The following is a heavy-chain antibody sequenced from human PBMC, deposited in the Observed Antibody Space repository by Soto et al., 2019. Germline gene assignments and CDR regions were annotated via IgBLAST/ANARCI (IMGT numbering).Heavy chain of an antibody. D-gene: IGHD6-6*01. Sequence: ASVKVSCKASGYTFTSFGVSWVRRAPGQGLEWMGWISAYNGNTKYAQKFQGRVTMTTDTSTSTAYMELRSLRSDDTAVYYCARKYSSSSWFDPWGQGTLVTVSS. V-gene: IGHV1-18*04. CDR3: ARKYSSSSWFDP. CDR2: ISAYNGNT. CDR1: GYTFTSFG. J-gene: IGHJ5*02.